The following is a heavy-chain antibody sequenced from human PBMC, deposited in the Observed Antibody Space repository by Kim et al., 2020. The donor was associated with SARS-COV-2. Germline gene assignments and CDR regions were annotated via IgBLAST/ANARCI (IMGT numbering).Heavy chain of an antibody. Sequence: ASVKVSCKVSGYTLTELSMHWVRQAPGKGLEWMGGFDPEDGETIYAQKFQGRVTMTVDTSTDTAYMVLSSLRSEDTAVYYFATGYAVAGRVSVDYWGQGTLVTVSS. CDR3: ATGYAVAGRVSVDY. V-gene: IGHV1-24*01. J-gene: IGHJ4*02. CDR1: GYTLTELS. CDR2: FDPEDGET. D-gene: IGHD6-19*01.